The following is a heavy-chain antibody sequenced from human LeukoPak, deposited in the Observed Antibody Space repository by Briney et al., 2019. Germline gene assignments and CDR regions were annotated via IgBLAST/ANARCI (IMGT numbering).Heavy chain of an antibody. CDR1: GFTFSSYS. J-gene: IGHJ5*02. V-gene: IGHV3-21*01. D-gene: IGHD2-2*02. CDR2: ISSSSSYI. CDR3: ARDYVVPAAIGNLNWFDP. Sequence: PGGSLRLSCAASGFTFSSYSMNWVRQAPGKGLEWVSYISSSSSYIYYADSVKGRFTISRDNAKNSLYLQMNSLRAEDTAVYYCARDYVVPAAIGNLNWFDPWGQGTLVTVSS.